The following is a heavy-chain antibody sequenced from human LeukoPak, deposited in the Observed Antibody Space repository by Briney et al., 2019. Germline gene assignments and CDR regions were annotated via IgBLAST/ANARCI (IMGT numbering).Heavy chain of an antibody. CDR3: VKGQYGYAYDY. CDR2: IHPVDSDT. D-gene: IGHD5-18*01. CDR1: GSPFTNYW. V-gene: IGHV5-51*01. J-gene: IGHJ4*02. Sequence: GEPLHISWQSSGSPFTNYWIAWAPQVPGKGLEWVGIIHPVDSDTRYSPSFQGQVTISADKSITTASLRWSSLKASDTAMYYCVKGQYGYAYDYWGQGTLVTVAS.